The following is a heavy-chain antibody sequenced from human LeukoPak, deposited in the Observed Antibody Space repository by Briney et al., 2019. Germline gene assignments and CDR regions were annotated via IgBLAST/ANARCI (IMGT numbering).Heavy chain of an antibody. V-gene: IGHV3-21*01. CDR3: ARGRGITIFGTLNYYYYHMDV. CDR1: GFTFSSYS. CDR2: IRSSSSYI. D-gene: IGHD3-3*01. J-gene: IGHJ6*03. Sequence: GGSLRLSCAASGFTFSSYSMNWVRQAPGKGLEWVSSIRSSSSYIYYADSVKGRFTISRDNAKNSLYLQMNSLRAEDTAVYYCARGRGITIFGTLNYYYYHMDVWGKGTTVTVSS.